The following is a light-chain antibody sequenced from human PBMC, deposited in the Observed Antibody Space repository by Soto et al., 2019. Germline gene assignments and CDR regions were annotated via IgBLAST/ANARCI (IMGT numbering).Light chain of an antibody. Sequence: DIVMTQSPATLSASPGERATLSCRASQSVSSYLAWYQQKPGQAPRLLIYDASNRATGIPARFSGSGSGTDFTLTISSLEPEDVAVYYCQQRSNWPLITFGQGTRLEIK. V-gene: IGKV3-11*01. CDR3: QQRSNWPLIT. CDR1: QSVSSY. J-gene: IGKJ5*01. CDR2: DAS.